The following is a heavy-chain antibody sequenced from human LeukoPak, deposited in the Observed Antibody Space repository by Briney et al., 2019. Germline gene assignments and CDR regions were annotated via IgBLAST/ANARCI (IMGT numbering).Heavy chain of an antibody. J-gene: IGHJ4*02. D-gene: IGHD6-19*01. CDR1: GYSINSGYY. CDR3: AREVAVAQTFDY. V-gene: IGHV4-38-2*02. Sequence: SETLSLTCTVSGYSINSGYYWGWIRQPPGKGLEWIASINHSGTTYYNPSLASRVSISVDTSKNQFSLKLSSVTAADTAVYYCAREVAVAQTFDYWGQGTLVTVSS. CDR2: INHSGTT.